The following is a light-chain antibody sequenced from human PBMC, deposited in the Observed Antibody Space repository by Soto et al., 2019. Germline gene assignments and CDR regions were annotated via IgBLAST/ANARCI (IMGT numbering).Light chain of an antibody. CDR2: GAS. V-gene: IGKV3-20*01. Sequence: EIVLTQSPGTLSLSPGERATLSCRASQSVSSNYLAWYQRKPGQAPRLLIYGASSRATGIPDRFSGSGSGKEFTLTLSRLEPEDVAVYYCQQYGSSPPNFGQGTRLEI. CDR3: QQYGSSPPN. CDR1: QSVSSNY. J-gene: IGKJ5*01.